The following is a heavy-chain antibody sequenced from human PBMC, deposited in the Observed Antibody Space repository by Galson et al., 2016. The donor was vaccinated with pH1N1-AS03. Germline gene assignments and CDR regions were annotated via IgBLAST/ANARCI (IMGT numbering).Heavy chain of an antibody. D-gene: IGHD3-3*01. CDR1: GFVFSTSA. Sequence: SLRLSCAASGFVFSTSAIHWVRQSPGKGLEWVAFIRYDESIKNYGDSVKGRFSISRDNPTNTVYLEMNTLRPEDTAVYHCVKGGGYSHGFLEYYFDSWGQGTLVTVSS. J-gene: IGHJ4*02. CDR2: IRYDESIK. CDR3: VKGGGYSHGFLEYYFDS. V-gene: IGHV3-30*02.